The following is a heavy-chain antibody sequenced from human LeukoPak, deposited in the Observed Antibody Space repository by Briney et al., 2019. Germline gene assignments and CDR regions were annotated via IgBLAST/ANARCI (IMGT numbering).Heavy chain of an antibody. CDR3: ARGIAVAGTLDY. CDR1: GGSISRGDYY. Sequence: SQTLSLTCTVSGGSISRGDYYSSWIRQPPLKGLVWLGYIYYSGSTYYNPCLKSRVTISVDTSKNQFSLKLSSVTAADTAVYYCARGIAVAGTLDYWGQGTLVTVSS. J-gene: IGHJ4*02. D-gene: IGHD6-19*01. CDR2: IYYSGST. V-gene: IGHV4-30-4*08.